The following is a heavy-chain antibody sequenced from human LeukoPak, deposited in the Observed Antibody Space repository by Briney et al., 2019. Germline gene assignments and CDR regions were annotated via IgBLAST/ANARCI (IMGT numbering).Heavy chain of an antibody. Sequence: PGGSLRLSCAAPGFTFSRFGMHWVRQAPGKGLEWVAVISYDGSNKYTDSVKGRFTISRDNSKNTLYLQMNSLRAEDTAVYYCARGELYLFHWGQGTLVTVSS. J-gene: IGHJ4*02. V-gene: IGHV3-30*03. D-gene: IGHD2-15*01. CDR1: GFTFSRFG. CDR3: ARGELYLFH. CDR2: ISYDGSNK.